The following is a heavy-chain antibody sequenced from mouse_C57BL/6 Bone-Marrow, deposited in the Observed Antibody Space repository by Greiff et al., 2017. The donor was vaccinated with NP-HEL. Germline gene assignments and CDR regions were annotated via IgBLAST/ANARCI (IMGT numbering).Heavy chain of an antibody. D-gene: IGHD3-3*01. CDR2: ISDGGSYT. J-gene: IGHJ1*03. CDR1: GFTFSSYA. CDR3: ARDRELFYWYFDV. V-gene: IGHV5-4*01. Sequence: EVQVVESGGGLVKPGGSLKLSCAASGFTFSSYAMSWVRQTPEKRLEWVATISDGGSYTYYPDNVKGRFTISRANAKNNLYLQMSHLKSEDTAMYYCARDRELFYWYFDVWGTGTTVTVSS.